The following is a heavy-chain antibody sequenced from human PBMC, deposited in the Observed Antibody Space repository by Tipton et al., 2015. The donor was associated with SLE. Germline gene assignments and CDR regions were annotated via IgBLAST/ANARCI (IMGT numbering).Heavy chain of an antibody. D-gene: IGHD3-10*01. CDR2: IYYSGST. CDR3: ASLYYGLGVLDY. CDR1: GGSISSHY. Sequence: TLSLTCTVSGGSISSHYWSWIRQPPGKGLEWIGYIYYSGSTNYNPSLKSRVTISVDTSKNQFSLKLSSVTAADTAVYYCASLYYGLGVLDYWGRGTLVTVSS. V-gene: IGHV4-59*08. J-gene: IGHJ4*02.